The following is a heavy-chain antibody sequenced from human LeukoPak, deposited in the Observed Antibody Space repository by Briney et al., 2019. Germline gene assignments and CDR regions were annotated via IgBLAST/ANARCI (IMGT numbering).Heavy chain of an antibody. CDR2: ISKDANVK. CDR1: GFTFSSYA. D-gene: IGHD4-17*01. J-gene: IGHJ4*02. CDR3: ARGQEHGDYPGVFDH. Sequence: GGSLRLSCAASGFTFSSYAMHWVRQAPGKGLEWVTVISKDANVKRYADSVKGRITISRDNSENTLYLQMNSLRAEDTAMYYCARGQEHGDYPGVFDHWGQGALVTVSS. V-gene: IGHV3-30-3*01.